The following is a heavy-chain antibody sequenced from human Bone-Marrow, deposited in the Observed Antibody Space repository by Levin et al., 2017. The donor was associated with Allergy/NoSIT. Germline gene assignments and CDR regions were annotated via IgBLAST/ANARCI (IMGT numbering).Heavy chain of an antibody. CDR3: ARDYEFGSGYPRANLDV. D-gene: IGHD3-3*01. CDR2: INPNSGGT. V-gene: IGHV1-2*06. CDR1: GFSFSDYF. Sequence: GESLKISCKASGFSFSDYFFHWVRQAPGQGLEWMGRINPNSGGTMFSQKFQGRVSMTRDTSITTAYMEVSSLRSDDPAVYFCARDYEFGSGYPRANLDVWGKGTTVTVSP. J-gene: IGHJ6*04.